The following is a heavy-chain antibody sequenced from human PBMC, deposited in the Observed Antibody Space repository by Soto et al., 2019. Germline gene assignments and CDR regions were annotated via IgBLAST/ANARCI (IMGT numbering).Heavy chain of an antibody. J-gene: IGHJ4*02. Sequence: SETLSLTCTVSGGSISSYYWSWIRQPPGKGLEWIGYIYYSGSTNYNPSLKSRVTISVDTSKNQFSLKLISVTAADTAVYYCARQSYDSSDYFDSWGQGTLVTVSS. V-gene: IGHV4-59*08. CDR3: ARQSYDSSDYFDS. D-gene: IGHD3-22*01. CDR2: IYYSGST. CDR1: GGSISSYY.